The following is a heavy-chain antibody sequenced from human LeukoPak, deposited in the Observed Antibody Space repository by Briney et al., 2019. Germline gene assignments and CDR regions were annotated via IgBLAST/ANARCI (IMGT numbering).Heavy chain of an antibody. D-gene: IGHD3-10*01. J-gene: IGHJ4*02. CDR3: TRGAGYYNTDSLDY. CDR1: GSTFSSHW. CDR2: IDSDGSYI. V-gene: IGHV3-74*01. Sequence: QPGGSLRLSCAVSGSTFSSHWMHWVRQPPGKELVWVSRIDSDGSYINYADSVKGRFTISRDNAKSTLYLQMGSLRVEDTAVYYCTRGAGYYNTDSLDYWGQGTLVTVSS.